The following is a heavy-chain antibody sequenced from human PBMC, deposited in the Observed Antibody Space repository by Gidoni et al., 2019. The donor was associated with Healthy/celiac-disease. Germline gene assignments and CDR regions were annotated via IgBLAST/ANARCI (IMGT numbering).Heavy chain of an antibody. D-gene: IGHD7-27*01. CDR1: TCGGYY. CDR2: IYYSGST. J-gene: IGHJ6*02. CDR3: ARDRNWEYYYGMDV. V-gene: IGHV4-31*02. Sequence: TCGGYYWSWIRQHPGKGLEWIGYIYYSGSTYYNPSLKSRVTISVDTSKNQFSLKLSSVTAADTAVYYCARDRNWEYYYGMDVWGQGTTVTVSS.